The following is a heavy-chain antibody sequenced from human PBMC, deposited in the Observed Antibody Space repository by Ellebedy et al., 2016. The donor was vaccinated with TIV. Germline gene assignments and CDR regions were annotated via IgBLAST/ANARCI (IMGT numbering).Heavy chain of an antibody. J-gene: IGHJ4*02. CDR3: AKGRGGGSDSSAPRYYFDY. CDR1: GFTFSSYA. D-gene: IGHD3-22*01. CDR2: ISHTGSRT. V-gene: IGHV3-23*01. Sequence: PGGSLRLSCAASGFTFSSYAMSWVRQAPGKGLEWVSTISHTGSRTYYADSVEGRFTISRDTSKKTLYLQMNSLRAKDTAIYYCAKGRGGGSDSSAPRYYFDYWGLGTLVTVST.